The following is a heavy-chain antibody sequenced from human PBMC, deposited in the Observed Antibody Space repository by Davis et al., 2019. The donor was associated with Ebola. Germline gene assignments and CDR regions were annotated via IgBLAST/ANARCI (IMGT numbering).Heavy chain of an antibody. CDR2: ISNSGST. D-gene: IGHD4-23*01. J-gene: IGHJ2*01. V-gene: IGHV4-61*01. CDR1: GGSVSSDTYY. CDR3: AGAVVTPAYWYFDL. Sequence: SETLSLTCTVSGGSVSSDTYYWSWIRQPPGKGLEWIGYISNSGSTNYNPSLKSRVTISVDTSKNQFSLKLSSVTAADTAVYYCAGAVVTPAYWYFDLWGRGTLVTVSS.